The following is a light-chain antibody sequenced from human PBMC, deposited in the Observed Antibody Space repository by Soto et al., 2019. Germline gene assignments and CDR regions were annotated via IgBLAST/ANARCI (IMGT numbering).Light chain of an antibody. V-gene: IGKV3-20*01. CDR2: GAS. J-gene: IGKJ1*01. CDR1: QRVSSNY. CDR3: QQYGSSPRT. Sequence: ETVLTQSPGTLSLSPGESATLSCTASQRVSSNYLAWFQQKSGQAPRLLIYGASSRATGIPDRFSGSGSGTDFTLTISRLEPEDFAVYYCQQYGSSPRTFGQGTKVDIK.